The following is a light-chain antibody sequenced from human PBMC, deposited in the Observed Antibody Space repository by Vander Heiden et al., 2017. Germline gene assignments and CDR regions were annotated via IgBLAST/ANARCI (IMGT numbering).Light chain of an antibody. CDR3: QQRSNWPGFT. V-gene: IGKV3-11*01. CDR2: DAS. Sequence: EIVLTQSPATLSFSPGERATLSCSASQSVSSYLAWYQQKPGQAPRLLIYDASNRATGIPARFSGSGSGTDFTLTISSLEPEDFAVYYCQQRSNWPGFTFGPGTKVDIK. J-gene: IGKJ3*01. CDR1: QSVSSY.